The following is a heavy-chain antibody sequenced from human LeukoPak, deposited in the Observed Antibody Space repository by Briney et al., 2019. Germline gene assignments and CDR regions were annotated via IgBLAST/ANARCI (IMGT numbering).Heavy chain of an antibody. CDR1: GYTFTSYE. J-gene: IGHJ4*02. CDR3: ARGLGSYGRSELTWPMISF. CDR2: MNPDSGDT. V-gene: IGHV1-8*01. Sequence: GASVTVSCTASGYTFTSYEIHWVRQATGHGLEWMGWMNPDSGDTAYAQKFQGRITMTRSTSITTAYMELSSLRSEDTAVYYCARGLGSYGRSELTWPMISFWGQGTQVTVSS. D-gene: IGHD5-18*01.